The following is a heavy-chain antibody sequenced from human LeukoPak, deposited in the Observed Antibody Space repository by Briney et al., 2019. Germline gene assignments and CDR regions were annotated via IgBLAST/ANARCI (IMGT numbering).Heavy chain of an antibody. CDR2: NIPVFSST. V-gene: IGHV1-69*05. Sequence: ASVKVSCKSSGGTFSSFAISWVRHAPGQGLERMGTNIPVFSSTNYARKFQGRVTITTDESTSTAYMELSRLRSDDTAVYYCAIRIAARPASWFDPWGQGTLVTVSS. D-gene: IGHD6-6*01. J-gene: IGHJ5*02. CDR1: GGTFSSFA. CDR3: AIRIAARPASWFDP.